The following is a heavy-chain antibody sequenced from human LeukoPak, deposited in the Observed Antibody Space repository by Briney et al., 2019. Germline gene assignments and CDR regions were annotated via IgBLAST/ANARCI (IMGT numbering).Heavy chain of an antibody. D-gene: IGHD3-10*01. CDR3: ARDRSGTHITMVRGVLD. Sequence: PGGSLRLSCAASGFTFSSYSMNWVRQAPGKGLEWVSYISSSSSTIYYADSVKGRFTISRDNAKNSLYLQMNSLRDEDTAVYYCARDRSGTHITMVRGVLDWGQGTLVTVSS. CDR1: GFTFSSYS. J-gene: IGHJ4*02. V-gene: IGHV3-48*02. CDR2: ISSSSSTI.